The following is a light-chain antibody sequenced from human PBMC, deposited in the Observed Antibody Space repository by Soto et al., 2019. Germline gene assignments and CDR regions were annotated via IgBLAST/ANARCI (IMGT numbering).Light chain of an antibody. CDR2: DAS. V-gene: IGKV3-11*01. Sequence: EIVLTQSPATLSLSPGEIATLSCRASQSVSSYLAWYQQKPCQAPRLLIYDASNRATGIPARFSGSGSGTDFTLTISSLEPQDFAVYYCQQRSNWPPSFGQGTKLEIK. CDR1: QSVSSY. CDR3: QQRSNWPPS. J-gene: IGKJ2*01.